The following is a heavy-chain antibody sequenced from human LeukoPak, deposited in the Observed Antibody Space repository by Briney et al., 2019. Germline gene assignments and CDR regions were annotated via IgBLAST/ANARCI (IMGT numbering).Heavy chain of an antibody. J-gene: IGHJ4*02. D-gene: IGHD4-17*01. CDR2: ISSSSSYI. V-gene: IGHV3-21*01. CDR3: ARAKVTTVFLDY. CDR1: GFTFSSYS. Sequence: GGSLRLSCAASGFTFSSYSMNWVRQAPGKGLEWVSSISSSSSYIYYADSVKGRFTISRDNAKNSLYLQMNSLRAEDTAVYYCARAKVTTVFLDYWGQGTPVTVSS.